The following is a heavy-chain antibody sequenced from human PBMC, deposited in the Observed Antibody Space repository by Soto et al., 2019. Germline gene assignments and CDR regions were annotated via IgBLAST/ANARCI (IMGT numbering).Heavy chain of an antibody. CDR3: ARVLYCSGGCCYSNFDY. D-gene: IGHD2-15*01. CDR1: GFTFSGHW. J-gene: IGHJ4*02. V-gene: IGHV3-74*01. Sequence: EVQLVESGGGLVQPGGSLRLSCAASGFTFSGHWMHWVRQAPGKGLVWVSRISSDGSSADYADSVKGRFTISRDNTKNTLYMHMNSLRAEDTALYYCARVLYCSGGCCYSNFDYWGQGTPVTVSS. CDR2: ISSDGSSA.